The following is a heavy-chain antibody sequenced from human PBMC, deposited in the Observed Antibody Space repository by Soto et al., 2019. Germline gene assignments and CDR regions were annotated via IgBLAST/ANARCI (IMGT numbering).Heavy chain of an antibody. Sequence: SVKVSCKASGGTFSSYAISWVRQAPGQGLEWMGGIIPIFGTANYAQKFQGRVTITADESTSTAYMELSSLRSEDTAVYYCARDNAVTTKIYYYYGMDVWGQGTTVTVSS. V-gene: IGHV1-69*13. CDR2: IIPIFGTA. J-gene: IGHJ6*02. CDR3: ARDNAVTTKIYYYYGMDV. D-gene: IGHD4-17*01. CDR1: GGTFSSYA.